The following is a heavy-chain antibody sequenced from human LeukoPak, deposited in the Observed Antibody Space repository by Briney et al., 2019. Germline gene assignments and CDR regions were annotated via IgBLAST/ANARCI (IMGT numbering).Heavy chain of an antibody. D-gene: IGHD2-15*01. CDR1: GFTFDDYG. Sequence: PGGSLRLSCAASGFTFDDYGMNWVRQAPGKGLEWVSGLNWNGDSTGYADSVKGRFTISRDNAKNSLYLQMNSLRAEDTAFYYCARATQYCSGGSCYDTWFDPWGQGTLVTVSS. J-gene: IGHJ5*02. CDR2: LNWNGDST. V-gene: IGHV3-20*04. CDR3: ARATQYCSGGSCYDTWFDP.